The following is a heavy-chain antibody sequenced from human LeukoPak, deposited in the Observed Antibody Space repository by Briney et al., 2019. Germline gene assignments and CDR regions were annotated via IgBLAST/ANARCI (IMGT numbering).Heavy chain of an antibody. J-gene: IGHJ4*02. CDR2: IYYGGST. D-gene: IGHD6-19*01. Sequence: SQTLSLTCTVSGGSISSGGYYWSWIRQPPGKGLEWIGHIYYGGSTNYNPSLKSRVTISIDTSKNQFSLKLSSVTAADTAVYYCARDSGSGTYYWGQGTLVTVSS. CDR1: GGSISSGGYY. CDR3: ARDSGSGTYY. V-gene: IGHV4-61*08.